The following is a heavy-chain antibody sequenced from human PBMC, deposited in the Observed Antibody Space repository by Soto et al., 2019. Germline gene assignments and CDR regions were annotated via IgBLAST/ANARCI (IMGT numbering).Heavy chain of an antibody. J-gene: IGHJ6*02. CDR2: VYYNGGS. D-gene: IGHD3-10*01. CDR1: GGSIDGYN. Sequence: QVQLQESGPGLVKPSETLSLTCTVSGGSIDGYNCAWIRQPPGKALEWVGYVYYNGGSSYNPSLKGRVTLSMETSKSQFSLQLRSVTAADTAVYYCARQGIGNLHGLVDVWGRGTTVTVSS. V-gene: IGHV4-59*08. CDR3: ARQGIGNLHGLVDV.